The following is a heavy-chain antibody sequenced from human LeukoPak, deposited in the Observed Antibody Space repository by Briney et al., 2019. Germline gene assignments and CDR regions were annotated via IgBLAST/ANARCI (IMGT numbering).Heavy chain of an antibody. CDR2: INHSGST. J-gene: IGHJ5*02. D-gene: IGHD3-10*01. V-gene: IGHV4-34*01. CDR1: AGSFSGYY. Sequence: SETLSLTCAVYAGSFSGYYWSWIRQPPGKGLEWIGEINHSGSTNYNPSLKSRVTISVDTSKNQFSLKLSSVTAADTAVYYCARGRSITMVRGRSNWFDPWGQGTLVTVSS. CDR3: ARGRSITMVRGRSNWFDP.